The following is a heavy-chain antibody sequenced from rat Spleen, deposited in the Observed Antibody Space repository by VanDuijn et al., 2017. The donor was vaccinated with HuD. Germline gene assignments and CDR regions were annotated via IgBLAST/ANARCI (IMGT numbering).Heavy chain of an antibody. CDR1: GITFNNYW. Sequence: EVQLVESGGGRVQPGRSLRLSCVASGITFNNYWMTWIRQAPKKGLEWVATISSDGRRNYYRDSVKGRFTISRDNAKSTLGLQMDSLRSEDSATYYCARRHYGYTDYFDYWGQGVMVTVSS. CDR2: ISSDGRRN. D-gene: IGHD1-9*01. J-gene: IGHJ2*01. CDR3: ARRHYGYTDYFDY. V-gene: IGHV5-29*01.